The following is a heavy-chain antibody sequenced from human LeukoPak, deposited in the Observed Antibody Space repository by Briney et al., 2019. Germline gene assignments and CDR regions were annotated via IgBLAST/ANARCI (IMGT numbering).Heavy chain of an antibody. Sequence: PSETLSLTCTVSGDSISSGGYYWSWIRQHPGKGLEWIGYIYYSGSTYYNPSLKSRVTISVDTSKNQFSLKLSSVTAADTAVYYCARDRLVTYYNWFDPWGQGTLVTVSS. D-gene: IGHD3-16*02. J-gene: IGHJ5*02. CDR2: IYYSGST. V-gene: IGHV4-31*03. CDR3: ARDRLVTYYNWFDP. CDR1: GDSISSGGYY.